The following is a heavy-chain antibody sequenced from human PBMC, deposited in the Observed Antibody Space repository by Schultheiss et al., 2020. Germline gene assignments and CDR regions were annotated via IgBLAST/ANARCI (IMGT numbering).Heavy chain of an antibody. V-gene: IGHV1-69*13. CDR1: GGTFSSYA. CDR2: IIPIFGTA. D-gene: IGHD2-2*01. CDR3: ATQGDIVVVPAGGFGMDV. Sequence: SVKVSCKASGGTFSSYAISWVRQAPGQGLEWMGGIIPIFGTANYAQKFQGRVTITADESTSTAYMELSSLRSEDTAVYYCATQGDIVVVPAGGFGMDVWGQGTTVTVYS. J-gene: IGHJ6*02.